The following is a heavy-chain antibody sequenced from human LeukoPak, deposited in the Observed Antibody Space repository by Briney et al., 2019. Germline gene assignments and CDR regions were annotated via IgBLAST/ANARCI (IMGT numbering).Heavy chain of an antibody. Sequence: ASVKVSCEASGYTLTSYGINWMRQAPGQGLEWMGWINTQSGNTNYAQKVQGRLTLTTDRSTNTAYMELRSLRSDDTAVYYCARGAYGDKWGQGTMVTVSS. CDR3: ARGAYGDK. J-gene: IGHJ4*02. CDR2: INTQSGNT. D-gene: IGHD4-17*01. V-gene: IGHV1-18*01. CDR1: GYTLTSYG.